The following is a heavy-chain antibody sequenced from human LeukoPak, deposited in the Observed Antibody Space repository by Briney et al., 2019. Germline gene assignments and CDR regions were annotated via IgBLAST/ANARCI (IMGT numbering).Heavy chain of an antibody. D-gene: IGHD4-17*01. Sequence: GGSLRLSCAASGFTFSSYGMSWVRQAPGKGLEYISFITSSGTTTYYADSLKGRFTFSRDNAKNSLYLQMDSLRAEDTAVYYCARGDEGDTTVLRGGYFDYWGQGTLVTVSS. CDR3: ARGDEGDTTVLRGGYFDY. J-gene: IGHJ4*02. V-gene: IGHV3-48*04. CDR1: GFTFSSYG. CDR2: ITSSGTTT.